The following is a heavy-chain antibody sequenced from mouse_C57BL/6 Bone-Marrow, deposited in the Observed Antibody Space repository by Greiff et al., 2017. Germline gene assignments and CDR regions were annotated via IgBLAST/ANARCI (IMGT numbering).Heavy chain of an antibody. CDR2: IYPSDSEP. V-gene: IGHV1-61*01. Sequence: QVQLKQPGAELVRPGSSVKLSCKASGYTFTSYWMDWVKQRPGQGLEWIGNIYPSDSEPHYNQKFKDKDTLTVDKSSSTAYMQLSSLTSEDSAVYYGARGGLLYFDYGGQGTTLTVSS. CDR3: ARGGLLYFDY. CDR1: GYTFTSYW. D-gene: IGHD2-3*01. J-gene: IGHJ2*01.